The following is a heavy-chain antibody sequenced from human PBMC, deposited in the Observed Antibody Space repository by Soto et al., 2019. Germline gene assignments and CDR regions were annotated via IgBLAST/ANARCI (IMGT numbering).Heavy chain of an antibody. D-gene: IGHD4-17*01. V-gene: IGHV1-3*01. CDR2: ISAGNGNT. CDR3: ARVRLGDSNAFDI. J-gene: IGHJ3*02. CDR1: GYTFTNYA. Sequence: ASVKVSCKASGYTFTNYAMHWVRQAPGQRLEWMGWISAGNGNTNYSQRLQGRVTMTTDTSTSTAYMELRSLRSDDTAVYYCARVRLGDSNAFDIWGQGTMVTVSS.